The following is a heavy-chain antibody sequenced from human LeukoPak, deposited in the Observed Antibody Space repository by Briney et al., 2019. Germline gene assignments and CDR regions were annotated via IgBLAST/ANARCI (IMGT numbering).Heavy chain of an antibody. CDR1: GYSISSGYY. CDR2: IYHSGST. J-gene: IGHJ4*02. D-gene: IGHD3-16*02. CDR3: ASPGPSDGLKQYYDYVWGSYRLDY. Sequence: SETLSLTCAVSGYSISSGYYWGWIRQPPGKGLEWIGSIYHSGSTYYNPSLKSRVTISVDTSKNQFSLKLSSVTAADTAVYYCASPGPSDGLKQYYDYVWGSYRLDYWGQGTLATVSS. V-gene: IGHV4-38-2*01.